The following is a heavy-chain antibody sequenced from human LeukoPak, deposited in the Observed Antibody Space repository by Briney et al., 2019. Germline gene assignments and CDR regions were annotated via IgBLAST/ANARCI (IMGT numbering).Heavy chain of an antibody. Sequence: PSETLSLTCTVTGDSISSGPCYWSWLRQPPGTGLEWIGYIYHSGSPYYNPSLKSRVSISVDRSNNQFSLKLTSATAADTAVYYCARSFLEWNYFDYWGQGTLVTVSS. CDR1: GDSISSGPCY. V-gene: IGHV4-30-2*01. D-gene: IGHD3-3*01. J-gene: IGHJ4*02. CDR3: ARSFLEWNYFDY. CDR2: IYHSGSP.